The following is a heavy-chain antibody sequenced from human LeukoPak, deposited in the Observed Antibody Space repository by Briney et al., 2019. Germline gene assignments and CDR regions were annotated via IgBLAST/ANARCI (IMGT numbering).Heavy chain of an antibody. D-gene: IGHD2-21*02. CDR3: AKALTQIPRLATGLGY. V-gene: IGHV3-33*06. CDR2: IWYDGRNK. Sequence: PGGSLRLSCAASGFSFSGYAMHWVRQAPGKGLEWVAVIWYDGRNKYYADSVKGRFTISRDNSKNMLYLQMNSLRAEDTAVYYCAKALTQIPRLATGLGYWGQGTLVTVSS. CDR1: GFSFSGYA. J-gene: IGHJ4*02.